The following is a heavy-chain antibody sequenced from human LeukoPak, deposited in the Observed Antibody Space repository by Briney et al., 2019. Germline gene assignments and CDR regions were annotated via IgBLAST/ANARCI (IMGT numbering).Heavy chain of an antibody. CDR2: ISYDGSNK. Sequence: PERSLRLSCAASGFTFSSYAMHWVRQAPGKGLEWVAVISYDGSNKFYADSVKGRFTISRDNSKNTLYLQMNSLRAEDTAVYYCAREGLRYFDWLLYMSHDAFDIWGQGTMVTVSS. D-gene: IGHD3-9*01. CDR1: GFTFSSYA. CDR3: AREGLRYFDWLLYMSHDAFDI. V-gene: IGHV3-30*04. J-gene: IGHJ3*02.